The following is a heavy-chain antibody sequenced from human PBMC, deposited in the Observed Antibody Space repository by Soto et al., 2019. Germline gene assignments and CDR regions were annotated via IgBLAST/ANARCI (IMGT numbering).Heavy chain of an antibody. CDR2: IYYSGNT. Sequence: QVQLQESGPGLVKPSQTLSLTCTVSGASINGGGYYWSWIRQHPGKGLEWIGSIYYSGNTYYSPSLNRRVTISGDTSRNHFSLRLTSVTAADTAVYDCARDPSYGDYSYYGMDVWGQGTTVTVSS. CDR1: GASINGGGYY. D-gene: IGHD4-17*01. V-gene: IGHV4-31*03. CDR3: ARDPSYGDYSYYGMDV. J-gene: IGHJ6*02.